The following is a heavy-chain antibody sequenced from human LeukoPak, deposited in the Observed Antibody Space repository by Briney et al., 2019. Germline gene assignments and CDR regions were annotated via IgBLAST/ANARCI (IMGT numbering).Heavy chain of an antibody. J-gene: IGHJ4*02. CDR1: GGTFSSYA. CDR2: IIPIFGTA. CDR3: ARALFLRWPTEVGGHFDY. V-gene: IGHV1-69*05. D-gene: IGHD4-23*01. Sequence: GASVKVSCKASGGTFSSYAISWVRQAPGQGLEWMGGIIPIFGTANYAQKFQGRVTITTDESTSTAYMELSSLRSEDTAVYYCARALFLRWPTEVGGHFDYWGQGTLVTVSS.